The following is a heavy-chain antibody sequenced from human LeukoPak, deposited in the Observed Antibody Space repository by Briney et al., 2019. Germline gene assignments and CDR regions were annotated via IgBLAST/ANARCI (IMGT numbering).Heavy chain of an antibody. J-gene: IGHJ4*02. CDR3: AAQWQSFDY. CDR2: INPNSGGT. D-gene: IGHD6-19*01. CDR1: GGTFSSYA. Sequence: VASVKVSCKASGGTFSSYAISWVRQAPGQGLEWMGWINPNSGGTNYAQKFQGRVTMTRDTSISTAYMELSRLRSDDTAVYYCAAQWQSFDYWGQGTLVTVSS. V-gene: IGHV1-2*02.